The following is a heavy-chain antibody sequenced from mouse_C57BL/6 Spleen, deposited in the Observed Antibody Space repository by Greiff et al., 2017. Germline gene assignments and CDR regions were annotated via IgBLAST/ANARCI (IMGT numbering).Heavy chain of an antibody. CDR1: GYAFSSSW. CDR2: IYPGDGDT. CDR3: AREGSMGTDGGWFAY. J-gene: IGHJ3*01. D-gene: IGHD2-14*01. V-gene: IGHV1-82*01. Sequence: QVQLKESGPELVKPGASVKISCKASGYAFSSSWMHWVKQRPGKGLEWIGRIYPGDGDTNYNGKFKGKATLTADKSSSTAYMQLSSLTSEDSAVYYCAREGSMGTDGGWFAYWGQGTLVTVAA.